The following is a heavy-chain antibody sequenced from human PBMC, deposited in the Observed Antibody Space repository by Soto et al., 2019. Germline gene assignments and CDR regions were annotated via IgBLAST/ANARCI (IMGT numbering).Heavy chain of an antibody. J-gene: IGHJ4*02. CDR3: ATYTVGEGGRGY. Sequence: QVQLQESGPGLVKPSETLSLTCTVSGGSMRGQHWSWIRQPPGKGLEWIGHHSDSTNYNPSLKRRTTISTDTSNNQFSLKLSSVTAADTAVYYCATYTVGEGGRGYWGQGTLVTVSS. V-gene: IGHV4-59*08. CDR2: HHSDST. CDR1: GGSMRGQH. D-gene: IGHD3-16*01.